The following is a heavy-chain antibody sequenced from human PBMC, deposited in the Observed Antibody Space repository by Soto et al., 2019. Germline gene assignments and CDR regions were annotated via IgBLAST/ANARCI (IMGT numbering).Heavy chain of an antibody. CDR3: ARGSTDSYPGSRIFDF. Sequence: GGSLRLSCISSGFTFRTYTMNWVRQAPGKGLEWVSGIRGFSPYTFYAESVKGRFTISRDNAKNSQFLQMNSLRAEDSAVYYCARGSTDSYPGSRIFDFWGRGTLVTVSS. J-gene: IGHJ4*02. CDR1: GFTFRTYT. D-gene: IGHD3-10*01. V-gene: IGHV3-21*04. CDR2: IRGFSPYT.